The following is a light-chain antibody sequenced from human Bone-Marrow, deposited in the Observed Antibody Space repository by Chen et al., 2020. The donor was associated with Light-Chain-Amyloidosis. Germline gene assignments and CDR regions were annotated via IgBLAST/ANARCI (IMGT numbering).Light chain of an antibody. J-gene: IGLJ3*02. Sequence: QAVLTQPSSLSASPGASASLTCILRSGINVGTYRINWYQQNPGSPPQYLLSYKSDADKQQGSGVPSRFAGSEDASANAGILLISGLQSEDEADYYCMSWHSSAWVFGGGTKRTVL. CDR2: YKSDADK. V-gene: IGLV5-45*03. CDR1: SGINVGTYR. CDR3: MSWHSSAWV.